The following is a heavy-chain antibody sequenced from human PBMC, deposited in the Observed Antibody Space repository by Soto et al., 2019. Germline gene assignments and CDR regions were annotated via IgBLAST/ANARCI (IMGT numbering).Heavy chain of an antibody. CDR1: GYTFTNSG. CDR2: INTDNGNT. Sequence: ASVKVSCKASGYTFTNSGIIWVRQAPGQGLEWLGWINTDNGNTNYAQHLQGRVTLTTDTSTSTAYMELRSLRPDDTAVYYCAREGVAPYYYYGMDIWGQGTPVTVSS. J-gene: IGHJ6*02. D-gene: IGHD5-12*01. V-gene: IGHV1-18*01. CDR3: AREGVAPYYYYGMDI.